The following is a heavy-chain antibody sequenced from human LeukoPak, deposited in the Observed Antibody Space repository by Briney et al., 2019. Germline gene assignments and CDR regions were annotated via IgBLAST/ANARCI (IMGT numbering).Heavy chain of an antibody. CDR3: ARAITTRGFWSGYDYYGMDV. CDR2: ISSSSSYI. Sequence: GGSLRLSCAASGFTVDSNYLSWVRQAPGKGLEWVSSISSSSSYIYYADSVKGRFTISRDNAKNSLYLQMNSLRAKDTAVYYCARAITTRGFWSGYDYYGMDVWGQGTTVTVSS. CDR1: GFTVDSNY. V-gene: IGHV3-21*01. D-gene: IGHD3-3*01. J-gene: IGHJ6*02.